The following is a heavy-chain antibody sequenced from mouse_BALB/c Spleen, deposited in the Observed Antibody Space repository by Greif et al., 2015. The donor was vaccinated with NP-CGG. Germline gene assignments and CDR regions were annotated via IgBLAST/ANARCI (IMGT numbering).Heavy chain of an antibody. D-gene: IGHD1-1*01. CDR1: GFSLTSYG. CDR2: IWRGGST. Sequence: VQLQESGPGLVQPSQSLSITCTVSGFSLTSYGVHWVRQPPGKGLEWLGVIWRGGSTDYNAAFISRLSISKDNSKSQVFFKMNSLQADDTAIYYCARNKDYGSSFYAMDYWGQGTSVTVSS. J-gene: IGHJ4*01. V-gene: IGHV2-4*02. CDR3: ARNKDYGSSFYAMDY.